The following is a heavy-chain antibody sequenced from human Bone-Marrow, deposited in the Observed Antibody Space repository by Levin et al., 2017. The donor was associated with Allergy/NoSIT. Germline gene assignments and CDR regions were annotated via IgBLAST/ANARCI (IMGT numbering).Heavy chain of an antibody. D-gene: IGHD5-12*01. CDR1: GYTFTSFD. V-gene: IGHV1-8*01. CDR2: MYPNSDNA. CDR3: ARGELGSGYLFDY. Sequence: GGSLRLSCKTSGYTFTSFDINWVRQAPGQGLEWMGWMYPNSDNAGYAQKFQGRVTMTRNTSISTAYMELSSLRSEDTAIYYCARGELGSGYLFDYWGQGTLVTVSS. J-gene: IGHJ4*02.